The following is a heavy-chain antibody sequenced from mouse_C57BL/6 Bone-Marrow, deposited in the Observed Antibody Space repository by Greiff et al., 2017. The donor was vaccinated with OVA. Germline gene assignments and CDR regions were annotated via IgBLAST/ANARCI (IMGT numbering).Heavy chain of an antibody. D-gene: IGHD3-3*01. J-gene: IGHJ2*01. CDR2: IDPENGDT. CDR1: GFTIKDDY. Sequence: VQLQQSGAELVRPGASVKLSCTASGFTIKDDYMHWVKQRPEQGLEWIGWIDPENGDTDYASKFQGKATITADTSSNTAYLQISSLTSEDTAVYYWTTGEVLGDYWGQGTTLTVSS. V-gene: IGHV14-4*01. CDR3: TTGEVLGDY.